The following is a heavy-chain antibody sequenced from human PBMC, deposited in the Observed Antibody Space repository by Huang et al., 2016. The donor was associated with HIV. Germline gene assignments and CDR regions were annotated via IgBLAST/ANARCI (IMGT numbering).Heavy chain of an antibody. Sequence: QVQLYQWGAGPLRPSETLSLTCGVSGGSLHGYYWNWLRQSPGRGREWIGEVNHGGRTKYNQSLKSRVTISVDTSKIQFSLNLTSVTATDTADYYCATSRSGSGWFLDIWGRGTLVSVS. V-gene: IGHV4-34*01. D-gene: IGHD6-19*01. CDR1: GGSLHGYY. CDR2: VNHGGRT. J-gene: IGHJ2*01. CDR3: ATSRSGSGWFLDI.